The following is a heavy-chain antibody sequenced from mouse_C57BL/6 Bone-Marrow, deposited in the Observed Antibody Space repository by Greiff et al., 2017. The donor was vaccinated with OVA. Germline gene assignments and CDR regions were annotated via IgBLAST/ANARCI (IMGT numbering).Heavy chain of an antibody. CDR1: GYTFPSYW. Sequence: QVQLQQPGAELVKPGASVKVSCKASGYTFPSYWMHWVKQRPGQGLEWIGRIHPSDSDTNDNQKFKGKATLTVDKSSSTAYMQLSSLTSEDSAVYYCAISAVYYGYDDAMDYWGQGTSVTVSS. V-gene: IGHV1-74*01. CDR3: AISAVYYGYDDAMDY. CDR2: IHPSDSDT. D-gene: IGHD2-2*01. J-gene: IGHJ4*01.